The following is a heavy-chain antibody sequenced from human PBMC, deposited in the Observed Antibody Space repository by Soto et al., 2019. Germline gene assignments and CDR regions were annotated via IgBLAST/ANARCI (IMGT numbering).Heavy chain of an antibody. CDR1: GVSISSSSYY. D-gene: IGHD6-13*01. CDR2: IYYSGST. J-gene: IGHJ4*02. Sequence: PSETLSLTCTVSGVSISSSSYYWGWIRQPPGRGLEWIGSIYYSGSTYYNPSLKSRVTISVDTSKNQFSLKLSSVTAADTAVYYCARVKYSSSWGPFDYWGQGTLVTVSS. CDR3: ARVKYSSSWGPFDY. V-gene: IGHV4-39*07.